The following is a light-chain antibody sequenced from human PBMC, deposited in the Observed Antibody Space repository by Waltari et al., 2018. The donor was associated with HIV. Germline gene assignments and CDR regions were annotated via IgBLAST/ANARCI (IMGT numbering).Light chain of an antibody. V-gene: IGLV3-21*04. CDR1: NIGSKS. CDR3: QVWDSSSEHVV. Sequence: SYVLTQPPSVSVAPGTTARITCGGNNIGSKSVHWYQHKPGQAPVLVIYYDREGPSGIPERFSGSDSGNTATLTINRVEAGDEADYYCQVWDSSSEHVVFGGGTKLTVL. J-gene: IGLJ2*01. CDR2: YDR.